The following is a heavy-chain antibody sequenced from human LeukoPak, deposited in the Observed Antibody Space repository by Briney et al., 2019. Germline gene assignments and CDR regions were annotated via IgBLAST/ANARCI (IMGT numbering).Heavy chain of an antibody. Sequence: ASVKVSCKASGYTFTSYDINRVRQATGQGLEWMGWMNPNSGNTGYAQKFQGRVTMTRNTSISTAYMELSSLRSEDTAVYYCARGRSSWDIVVVPAAENWFDPWGQGTLVTVSS. CDR1: GYTFTSYD. J-gene: IGHJ5*02. CDR3: ARGRSSWDIVVVPAAENWFDP. D-gene: IGHD2-2*01. V-gene: IGHV1-8*01. CDR2: MNPNSGNT.